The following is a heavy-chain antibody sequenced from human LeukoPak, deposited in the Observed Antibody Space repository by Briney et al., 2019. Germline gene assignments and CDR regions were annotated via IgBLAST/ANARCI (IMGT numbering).Heavy chain of an antibody. V-gene: IGHV4-30-4*01. J-gene: IGHJ5*02. CDR2: IYYSGST. Sequence: PSETLSLTCTVSGGSISSGDYYWSWIRQPPGKGLEWIGYIYYSGSTYYNPSLKSRVTISVDTSKNQFSLKLSSVTAADTAVYYCARSYLPYYDFWSGYSWFDPWGQGTLVTVSS. CDR1: GGSISSGDYY. D-gene: IGHD3-3*01. CDR3: ARSYLPYYDFWSGYSWFDP.